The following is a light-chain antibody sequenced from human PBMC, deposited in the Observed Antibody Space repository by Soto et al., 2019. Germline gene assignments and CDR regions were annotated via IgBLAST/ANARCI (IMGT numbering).Light chain of an antibody. J-gene: IGKJ4*01. Sequence: EIVMTQSPATLSVSPGERATLSCRAGQSVSYNLAWYQQKPGQGPRLLIYGAFTRATGIPARFSGSGSGTEFTLTINSLQSEDFAVYYWQQYKNWPPLTFGGGTKVEIK. CDR1: QSVSYN. CDR3: QQYKNWPPLT. V-gene: IGKV3-15*01. CDR2: GAF.